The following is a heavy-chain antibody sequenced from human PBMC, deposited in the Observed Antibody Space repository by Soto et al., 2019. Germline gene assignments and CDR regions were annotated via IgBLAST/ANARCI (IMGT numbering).Heavy chain of an antibody. V-gene: IGHV4-59*08. Sequence: SETLSLTCTVSGDPISSYYWSWIRRPPGKGLEWIGYMYYSGTTNYNPSLKSRVTISVDTSKNQFSLKLSSVTAADTAVYYCATLVRPMSGLDYWGQGTLVTVSS. J-gene: IGHJ4*02. CDR1: GDPISSYY. CDR3: ATLVRPMSGLDY. CDR2: MYYSGTT. D-gene: IGHD1-26*01.